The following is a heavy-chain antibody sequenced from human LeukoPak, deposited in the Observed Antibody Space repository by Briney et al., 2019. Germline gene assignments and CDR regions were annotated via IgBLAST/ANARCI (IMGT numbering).Heavy chain of an antibody. Sequence: ASVKVSCKASGYTFTGYYMHWGRQAPGQGLEWMGWINPNSGGTNYAQKFQGRVTMTRDTSISTAYMELSRLRSDDTAVYYCARGYGGYEFLFDYWGQGTLVTVSS. CDR2: INPNSGGT. D-gene: IGHD5-12*01. CDR3: ARGYGGYEFLFDY. V-gene: IGHV1-2*02. CDR1: GYTFTGYY. J-gene: IGHJ4*02.